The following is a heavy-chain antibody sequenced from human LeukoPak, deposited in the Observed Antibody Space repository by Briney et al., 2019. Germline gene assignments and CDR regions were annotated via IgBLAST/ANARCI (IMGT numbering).Heavy chain of an antibody. CDR3: ARPGVGSGRYGAFDI. D-gene: IGHD5-18*01. V-gene: IGHV4-59*08. Sequence: SETLSLTCTMSGGSISRYYWSWIRQPPGKGLEWIAYIYGSGSTNYNPSLESRVTMSVDTSKNQFSLKLRSVTAADTAVYYCARPGVGSGRYGAFDIWGLGTMVTVSS. J-gene: IGHJ3*02. CDR2: IYGSGST. CDR1: GGSISRYY.